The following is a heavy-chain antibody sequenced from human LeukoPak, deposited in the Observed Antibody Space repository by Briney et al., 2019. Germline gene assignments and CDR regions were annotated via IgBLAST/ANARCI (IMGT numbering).Heavy chain of an antibody. D-gene: IGHD3-22*01. CDR3: ASRYSSGYFDY. J-gene: IGHJ4*02. CDR1: GFTFSSYW. CDR2: IKQDGSEK. Sequence: GGSLRLSCAASGFTFSSYWMSWVRQAPGKGLEWVANIKQDGSEKYYVDSVKGRFTISRDNAKNSLYLQMDSLRAEDTAVYYCASRYSSGYFDYWGQGTLVTVSS. V-gene: IGHV3-7*01.